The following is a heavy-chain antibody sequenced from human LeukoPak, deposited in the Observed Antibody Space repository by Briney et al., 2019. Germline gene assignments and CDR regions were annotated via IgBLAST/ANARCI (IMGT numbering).Heavy chain of an antibody. V-gene: IGHV4-61*01. Sequence: SETLSLTCTVSSDSIISSSYYWSWIRQPPGKGLEWIGYIYYSGSTNYNPSLKSRVTISVDTSKNQFSLKLSSVTAADTAVYYCARDGRGSSWSRGPYNWFDPWGQGTLVTVSS. CDR3: ARDGRGSSWSRGPYNWFDP. CDR2: IYYSGST. J-gene: IGHJ5*02. D-gene: IGHD6-13*01. CDR1: SDSIISSSYY.